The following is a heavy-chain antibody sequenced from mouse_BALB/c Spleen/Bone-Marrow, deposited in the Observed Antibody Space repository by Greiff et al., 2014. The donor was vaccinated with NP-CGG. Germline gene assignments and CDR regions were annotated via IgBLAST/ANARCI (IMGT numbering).Heavy chain of an antibody. Sequence: QVQLQQSGPGLVAPSQSLSITCTVSGFSLTNYGVHWVRQPPGKGLEWLGVIWADGSTNYNSALMSRLSISKDNSKSQVFFKMNRLQPKNTDMFSWPRITPSTGAMDYWTQEPSVTGPS. CDR1: GFSLTNYG. D-gene: IGHD1-1*01. CDR2: IWADGST. V-gene: IGHV2-9*02. J-gene: IGHJ4*01. CDR3: PRITPSTGAMDY.